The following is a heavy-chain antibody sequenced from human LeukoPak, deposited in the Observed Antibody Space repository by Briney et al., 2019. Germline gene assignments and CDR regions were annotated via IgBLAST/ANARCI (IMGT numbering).Heavy chain of an antibody. D-gene: IGHD2-21*01. CDR3: ARGCGGDCYRGEAFDI. Sequence: GGSLRLSCAASGFTFSDHYMDWVRQAPGKGLEWVGRTRNKVNSYTTENAASVKGRFTISRDDSKNSLYLQMNSLKTEDTAVYYCARGCGGDCYRGEAFDIWGQGTMVTVSS. J-gene: IGHJ3*02. V-gene: IGHV3-72*01. CDR2: TRNKVNSYTT. CDR1: GFTFSDHY.